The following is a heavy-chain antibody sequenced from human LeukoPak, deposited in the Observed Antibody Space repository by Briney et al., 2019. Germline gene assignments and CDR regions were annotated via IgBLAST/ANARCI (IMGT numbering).Heavy chain of an antibody. V-gene: IGHV3-23*01. J-gene: IGHJ4*02. CDR1: GFTFSSYD. D-gene: IGHD6-13*01. CDR3: AKDEFSYSSSWSDPYDY. CDR2: ISGSGGST. Sequence: GGSLRLSCAASGFTFSSYDMSWVRQAPGKGLEWVSVISGSGGSTYYADSVKGRFTISRDNSKNTLYLQMNSLRAEDTAVYYCAKDEFSYSSSWSDPYDYWGQGTLVTVSS.